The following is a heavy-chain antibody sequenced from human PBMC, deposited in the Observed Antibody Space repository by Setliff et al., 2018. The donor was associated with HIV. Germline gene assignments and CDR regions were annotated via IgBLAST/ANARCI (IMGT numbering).Heavy chain of an antibody. CDR2: IPYDGSQN. V-gene: IGHV3-30*02. J-gene: IGHJ4*02. CDR3: AKCGGVTCYSASWYFDY. D-gene: IGHD2-15*01. Sequence: GGSLRLSCAASGFTFSSYGMHWVRQAPGKGLEGVAFIPYDGSQNYYADSVKGRFTISRDNSKNRLFLQMNSLRAEDTAVYYCAKCGGVTCYSASWYFDYWGQGTLVTVSS. CDR1: GFTFSSYG.